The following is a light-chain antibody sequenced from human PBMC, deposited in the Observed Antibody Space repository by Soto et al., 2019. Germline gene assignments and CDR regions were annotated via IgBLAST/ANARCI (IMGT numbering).Light chain of an antibody. J-gene: IGKJ1*01. Sequence: DIHMTQSPSSLSASVGDTVTITCRASQNIDMYLNWYQQKPGKAPRVLISGASNLQSGVPSRFSGSGSGTDFTLTISSLQSEDFASYFCKHNFNSPPWTLGQGTKVDIK. V-gene: IGKV1-39*01. CDR1: QNIDMY. CDR2: GAS. CDR3: KHNFNSPPWT.